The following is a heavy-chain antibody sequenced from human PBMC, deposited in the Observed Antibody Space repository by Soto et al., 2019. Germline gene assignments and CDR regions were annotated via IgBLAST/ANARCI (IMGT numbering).Heavy chain of an antibody. J-gene: IGHJ4*02. V-gene: IGHV3-30-3*01. D-gene: IGHD2-21*02. CDR2: ISYDGSTK. Sequence: GGSLRLSCAASGCTCSGHSIYWVRQAPGKGLEWVAVISYDGSTKYYADSVKGRFTVSRDNSKNTLYLQMNSLRAEDTAVYYCARGTRLLPDYWGQGTLVTSPQ. CDR1: GCTCSGHS. CDR3: ARGTRLLPDY.